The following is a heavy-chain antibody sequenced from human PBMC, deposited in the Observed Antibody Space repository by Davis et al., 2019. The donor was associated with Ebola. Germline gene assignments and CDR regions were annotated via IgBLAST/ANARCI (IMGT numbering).Heavy chain of an antibody. CDR3: ARDRTRWLQLERLLDY. CDR2: ISAYNGNT. V-gene: IGHV1-18*01. D-gene: IGHD5-24*01. J-gene: IGHJ4*02. CDR1: GYTFTSYG. Sequence: AASVKVSCKASGYTFTSYGISWVRQAPGQGLEWMGWISAYNGNTNYAQKLQGRVTMTTDTSTSTAYMELRSLRSDDTAVYYCARDRTRWLQLERLLDYWGQGTLVTVSS.